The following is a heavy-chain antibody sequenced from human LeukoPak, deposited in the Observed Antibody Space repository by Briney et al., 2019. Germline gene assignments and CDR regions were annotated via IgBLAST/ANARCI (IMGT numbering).Heavy chain of an antibody. D-gene: IGHD3-22*01. CDR2: ISAYNGNT. V-gene: IGHV1-18*01. CDR3: ARGPYSYDSSGAFDI. Sequence: ASVKVSCKASGYTFTNYGISWVRQAPGQGLEWMGWISAYNGNTYYAQKAQGRLTMTTDTSTSTAYMELTGLSSDDTAVYFCARGPYSYDSSGAFDIWGQGTMVTVSS. CDR1: GYTFTNYG. J-gene: IGHJ3*02.